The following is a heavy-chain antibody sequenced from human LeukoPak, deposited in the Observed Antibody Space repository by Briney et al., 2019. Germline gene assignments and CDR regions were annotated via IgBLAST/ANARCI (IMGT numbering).Heavy chain of an antibody. V-gene: IGHV3-23*01. CDR1: GFIFSDYY. D-gene: IGHD1-26*01. CDR2: IKGRGPTT. Sequence: GGSLRLSCEASGFIFSDYYMTWIRQAPGQGLEWLSHIKGRGPTTYYADSVKGRFAISRDNSKNTLFLQMNSLRAEDTAIYYCAQRSRELLTWGQGTLVTVSS. CDR3: AQRSRELLT. J-gene: IGHJ5*02.